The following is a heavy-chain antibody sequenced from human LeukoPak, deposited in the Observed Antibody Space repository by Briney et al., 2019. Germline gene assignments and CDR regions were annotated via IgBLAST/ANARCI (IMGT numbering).Heavy chain of an antibody. Sequence: ASVKVSCKASGYTFTGYYIQWVRQAPGQGLEWMGWVNPNSGGTKYAQKFQGRVTVTRDTSISTAYMELSRLRSDDTAVYYCARSPLWFGELYSDYWGQGTLVTVSS. CDR1: GYTFTGYY. CDR2: VNPNSGGT. CDR3: ARSPLWFGELYSDY. J-gene: IGHJ4*02. D-gene: IGHD3-10*01. V-gene: IGHV1-2*02.